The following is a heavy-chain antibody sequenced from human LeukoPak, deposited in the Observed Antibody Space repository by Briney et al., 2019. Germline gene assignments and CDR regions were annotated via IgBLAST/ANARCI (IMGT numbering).Heavy chain of an antibody. D-gene: IGHD3-22*01. CDR2: IYYSGST. V-gene: IGHV4-59*01. CDR1: GGSISSYY. J-gene: IGHJ4*02. CDR3: ARIHYYDSSGYYS. Sequence: PSETLSLTCTVSGGSISSYYWSWIRQPPGKGLEWIGYIYYSGSTNYNPSLKSRVTISVDTSKNQFSLKLSSVTAADTAVYYCARIHYYDSSGYYSWGQGTLVTVSS.